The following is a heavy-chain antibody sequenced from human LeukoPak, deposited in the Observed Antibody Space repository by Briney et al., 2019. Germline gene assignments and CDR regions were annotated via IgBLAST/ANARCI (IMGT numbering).Heavy chain of an antibody. CDR2: IYGGGNT. J-gene: IGHJ4*02. D-gene: IGHD4-17*01. V-gene: IGHV3-53*01. Sequence: GGSLRLSCAASGFTVSSNFMSWVRQAPGKGLEWVSIIYGGGNTFYADSVKGRFTISRDNSKNTLYLQMNSLRAEDTAVYYCARGGTTVTTFDYWGQGTLVTVSS. CDR3: ARGGTTVTTFDY. CDR1: GFTVSSNF.